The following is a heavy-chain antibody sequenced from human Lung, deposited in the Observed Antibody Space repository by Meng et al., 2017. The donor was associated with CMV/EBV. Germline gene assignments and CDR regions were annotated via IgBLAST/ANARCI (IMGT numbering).Heavy chain of an antibody. J-gene: IGHJ4*02. CDR3: ARIYCSSTSCYNDY. CDR2: IYYSGST. D-gene: IGHD2-2*01. CDR1: GGSINNYY. Sequence: SXTXXFTXXVSGGSINNYYWSWIRQPPGKGLEWIGYIYYSGSTNYNPPLKSRVTISVDTSKNQFSLKLSSVTAADTAVYFCARIYCSSTSCYNDYWGQGTLVXVSS. V-gene: IGHV4-59*01.